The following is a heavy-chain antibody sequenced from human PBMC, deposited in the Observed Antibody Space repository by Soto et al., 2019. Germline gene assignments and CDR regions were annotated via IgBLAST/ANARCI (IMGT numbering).Heavy chain of an antibody. J-gene: IGHJ4*02. CDR3: ARADSIIIPAVADF. CDR1: GFAFNNYG. CDR2: ISKSDYT. V-gene: IGHV3-21*01. D-gene: IGHD2-2*01. Sequence: GSLRLSCTVSGFAFNNYGINWVRQAPGKGLEWVSSISKSDYTYYSDSVKGRFAISRDNAKSSVSLQMNTLRVEDTAVYYCARADSIIIPAVADFWGQGTLVTVCS.